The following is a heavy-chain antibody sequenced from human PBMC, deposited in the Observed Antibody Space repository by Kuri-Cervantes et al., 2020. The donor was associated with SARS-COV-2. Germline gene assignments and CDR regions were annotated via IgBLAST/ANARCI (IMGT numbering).Heavy chain of an antibody. Sequence: ASVKVSCKASGYTFTSYGISWVRQAPGQGLEWMGWISAYNGNTNYAQKLQGRVTMTTDTSTSTAYMELRSLRSDDTAVYYCARQVSHYCSSTSCSGVRFLEWVSPSYGMDVWGQGTTVTVSS. J-gene: IGHJ6*02. D-gene: IGHD2-2*01. CDR2: ISAYNGNT. CDR3: ARQVSHYCSSTSCSGVRFLEWVSPSYGMDV. CDR1: GYTFTSYG. V-gene: IGHV1-18*01.